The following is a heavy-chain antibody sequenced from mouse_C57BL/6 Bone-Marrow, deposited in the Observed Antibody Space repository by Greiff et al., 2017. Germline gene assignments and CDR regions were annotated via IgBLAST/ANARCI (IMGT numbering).Heavy chain of an antibody. V-gene: IGHV8-12*01. J-gene: IGHJ2*01. CDR3: ARSSHYYGSSMHYFDY. D-gene: IGHD1-1*01. Sequence: QVTLKESGPGILQSSQTLSLTCSFSGFSLSTSGMGVSWIRQPSGKGLGWLAHSYWDDDKRYNPSLKSRRTISKDTSRNQVFLQITSVYTAATATSYVARSSHYYGSSMHYFDYWGQGTTLTVSS. CDR2: SYWDDDK. CDR1: GFSLSTSGMG.